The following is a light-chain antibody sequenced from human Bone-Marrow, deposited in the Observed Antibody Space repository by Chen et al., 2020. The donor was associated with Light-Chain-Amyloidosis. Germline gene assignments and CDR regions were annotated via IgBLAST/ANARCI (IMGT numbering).Light chain of an antibody. V-gene: IGKV3-15*01. CDR1: QSIYNK. J-gene: IGKJ4*01. Sequence: IVMTQSPATLSVSPGERATLSCRASQSIYNKLAWYQQKPGQAPRLLIYDASTWSTGVPARFRGSGAGTDFTLTIISMQSDDIAFYYCQQYDDWPLTFGGGSNVEIK. CDR2: DAS. CDR3: QQYDDWPLT.